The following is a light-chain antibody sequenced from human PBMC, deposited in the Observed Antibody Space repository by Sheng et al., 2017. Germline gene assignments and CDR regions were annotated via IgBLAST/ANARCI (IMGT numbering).Light chain of an antibody. CDR2: DVS. V-gene: IGLV2-14*03. CDR3: SSYTSQHRVV. CDR1: SSDVGGYNY. J-gene: IGLJ2*01. Sequence: QSALTQPASVSGSPGQSITISCTGTSSDVGGYNYVSWYQQHPGKAPKLMIYDVSNRPSGVSNRFSGSKSGNTASLTISGLQAEDEADYYCSSYTSQHRVV.